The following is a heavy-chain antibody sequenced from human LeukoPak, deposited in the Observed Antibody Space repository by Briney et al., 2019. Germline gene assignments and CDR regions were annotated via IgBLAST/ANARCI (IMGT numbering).Heavy chain of an antibody. J-gene: IGHJ4*02. CDR2: IYPGDSDT. D-gene: IGHD4-17*01. CDR3: ARLPDGNLDY. Sequence: GGSLQISCQGSGSSFTSYWIGWVRRLPGKGREGMGIIYPGDSDTRYSPSFQGQVTISADKSISTAYLQWSSLKASDTAMYYCARLPDGNLDYWGQGTLVTVSS. CDR1: GSSFTSYW. V-gene: IGHV5-51*01.